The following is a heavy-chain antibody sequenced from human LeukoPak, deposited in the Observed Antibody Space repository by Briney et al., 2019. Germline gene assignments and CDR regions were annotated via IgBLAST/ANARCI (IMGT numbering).Heavy chain of an antibody. CDR3: ARGLRTLTMVRGVDLGY. CDR2: IIPIFGTA. J-gene: IGHJ4*02. V-gene: IGHV1-69*06. CDR1: GGTFSSYA. Sequence: SVKVSCKASGGTFSSYAISWVRQAPGQGLEWMGGIIPIFGTANYAQKFQGRVTITADKSTSTAYMELSSLRSEDTAVYYCARGLRTLTMVRGVDLGYWGQGTLVTVSS. D-gene: IGHD3-10*01.